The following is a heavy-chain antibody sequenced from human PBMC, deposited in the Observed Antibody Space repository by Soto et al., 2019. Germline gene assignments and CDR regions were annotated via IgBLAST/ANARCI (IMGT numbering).Heavy chain of an antibody. CDR2: ISGSGGST. J-gene: IGHJ5*02. CDR1: GYTFSGYA. CDR3: AKCPVGAIGWFDP. D-gene: IGHD1-26*01. Sequence: PGGSLRLSCAASGYTFSGYAMIWVRQAPGKGLEWVSAISGSGGSTYYADSVKGRFTISRDNSKNTLYLQMNSLRAEDTAVYYCAKCPVGAIGWFDPWGQGTLVTVSS. V-gene: IGHV3-23*01.